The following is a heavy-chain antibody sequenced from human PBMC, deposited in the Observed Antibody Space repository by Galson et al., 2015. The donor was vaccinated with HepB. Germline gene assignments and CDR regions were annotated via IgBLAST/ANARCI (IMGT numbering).Heavy chain of an antibody. D-gene: IGHD3-10*01. CDR3: VRDRGGSGSYLSKFYDMDV. J-gene: IGHJ6*02. CDR2: IRSTGGRT. Sequence: SLRLSCAASGFTFSSYAMTWVRQAPGKGLEWVSAIRSTGGRTYYADSVKGRFTISRDNSKNTLYLQTNSLRDEDTATYYCVRDRGGSGSYLSKFYDMDVWGQGTTVTVSS. CDR1: GFTFSSYA. V-gene: IGHV3-23*01.